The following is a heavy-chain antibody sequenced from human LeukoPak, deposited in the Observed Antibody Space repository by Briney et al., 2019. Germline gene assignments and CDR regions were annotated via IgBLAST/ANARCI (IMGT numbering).Heavy chain of an antibody. Sequence: SETLSLTCTVSGGSISSYYWSWIRQPPGKGLEWIGYMYYIGSTNSNPSLKSRVTISVDTSKNQFSLKLSSVTAADTAVYYCARLSSTTNNFDYWGQGTLVTVSS. CDR3: ARLSSTTNNFDY. CDR1: GGSISSYY. J-gene: IGHJ4*02. CDR2: MYYIGST. V-gene: IGHV4-59*12. D-gene: IGHD6-13*01.